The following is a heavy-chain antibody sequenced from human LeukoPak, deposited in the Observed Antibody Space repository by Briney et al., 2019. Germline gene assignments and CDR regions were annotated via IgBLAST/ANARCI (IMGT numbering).Heavy chain of an antibody. D-gene: IGHD1-26*01. J-gene: IGHJ3*02. CDR1: GFPLVSYW. V-gene: IGHV3-7*01. CDR3: ARDKWELLPDI. CDR2: IKQDGSEK. Sequence: GGSLRLSCAAPGFPLVSYWLSGFRQPPGRGGEWVANIKQDGSEKYYVDSVKGRFTISRDNAKNSLYLQMNSLRAEDTAVYYCARDKWELLPDIWGQGTMVTVSS.